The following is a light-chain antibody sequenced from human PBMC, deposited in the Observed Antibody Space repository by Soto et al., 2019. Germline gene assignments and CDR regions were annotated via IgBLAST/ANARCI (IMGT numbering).Light chain of an antibody. J-gene: IGLJ1*01. V-gene: IGLV2-14*01. CDR1: SSDVGGYKY. CDR3: SSYTSSSSYV. Sequence: QSALPQPASGSGSPGHSITISCTGTSSDVGGYKYVSWYQQHPDKAPKLIIYDVTNRTSGISNRFSGSKSGNTASLTISGLQAEDEADYYCSSYTSSSSYVFGTGTKLTVL. CDR2: DVT.